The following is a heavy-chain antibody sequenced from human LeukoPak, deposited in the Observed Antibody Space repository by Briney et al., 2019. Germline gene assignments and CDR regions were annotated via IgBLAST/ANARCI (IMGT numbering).Heavy chain of an antibody. CDR1: EFTLRSYS. J-gene: IGHJ4*02. CDR3: ATNSSSRGGFDY. D-gene: IGHD6-6*01. Sequence: PGGSLRLSCAASEFTLRSYSMHWVRQAPGKGLEWVSYISTSSTYIYYADSVKGRFSISRDNAQNSLYLHMDSLRAEDTAVYYCATNSSSRGGFDYWGQGTLVTVSS. V-gene: IGHV3-21*04. CDR2: ISTSSTYI.